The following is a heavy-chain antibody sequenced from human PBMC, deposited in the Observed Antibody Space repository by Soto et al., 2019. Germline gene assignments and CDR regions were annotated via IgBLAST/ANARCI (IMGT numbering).Heavy chain of an antibody. D-gene: IGHD2-2*01. V-gene: IGHV3-23*01. CDR1: GFSFTNYA. J-gene: IGHJ6*02. CDR3: AGAYCSGTTCYGLYGMDV. CDR2: MSGSGGGT. Sequence: GGALRLSSAASGFSFTNYAMHWVRQAAGKGLEWVSSMSGSGGGTYYADSVKGRFTISRDNSKNTLFLQMNSLRAEDTALYYCAGAYCSGTTCYGLYGMDVWGQGTTVTVSS.